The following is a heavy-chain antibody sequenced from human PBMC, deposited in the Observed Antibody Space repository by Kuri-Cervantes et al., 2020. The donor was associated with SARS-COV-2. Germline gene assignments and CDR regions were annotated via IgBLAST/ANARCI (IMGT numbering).Heavy chain of an antibody. CDR2: INAGNGNT. CDR1: GYTFTSYA. V-gene: IGHV1-3*01. CDR3: ASNIPVGLRFLEWLNHGLHY. Sequence: ASVKVSCKASGYTFTSYAMHWVRQAPGQRPEWMGWINAGNGNTKYSQKFQGRVTITRDTSASTAYMELSSLRSEDTAVYYCASNIPVGLRFLEWLNHGLHYWGQGTLVTVSS. D-gene: IGHD3-3*01. J-gene: IGHJ4*02.